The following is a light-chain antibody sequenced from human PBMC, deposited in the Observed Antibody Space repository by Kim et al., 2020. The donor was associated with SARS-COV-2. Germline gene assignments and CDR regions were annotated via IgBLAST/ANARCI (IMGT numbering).Light chain of an antibody. J-gene: IGKJ1*01. CDR2: DAS. V-gene: IGKV1-27*01. Sequence: DIQLTQSPSSLSASVGDGVTIACRADQVISNYLAWYQRKPGRPPTLLIYDASGLQSGLPSRFSGSRSGTDFTLTISSLQPEDVGTYYCQQYDSVPWTFGQGTKVDIK. CDR3: QQYDSVPWT. CDR1: QVISNY.